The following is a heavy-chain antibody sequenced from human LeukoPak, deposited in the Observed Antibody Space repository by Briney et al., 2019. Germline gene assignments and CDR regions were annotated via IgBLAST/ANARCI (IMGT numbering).Heavy chain of an antibody. CDR1: GFTFSSYG. CDR2: IWYDGSNK. Sequence: GGSLRLSCAASGFTFSSYGMHWVRQAPGKGLEWVAVIWYDGSNKYYADSVKGRFTISRDNSKNTLYLQMNSLRAEDTAVYYCAREAVPEDYFDYWGQGTLVTVSS. CDR3: AREAVPEDYFDY. J-gene: IGHJ4*02. V-gene: IGHV3-33*01.